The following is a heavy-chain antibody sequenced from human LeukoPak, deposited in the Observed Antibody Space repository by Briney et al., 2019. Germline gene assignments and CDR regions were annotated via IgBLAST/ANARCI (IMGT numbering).Heavy chain of an antibody. Sequence: NSGGPLRLSCAASGFTFSSYSMNWVRQAPGKGLEWVSSISSSSSYIYYADSVKGRFTIPRDNAKNSLYLQMNSLRAEDTAVYYCARGYCTNGVCYHFDYWGQGTLVTVSS. CDR1: GFTFSSYS. D-gene: IGHD2-8*01. CDR3: ARGYCTNGVCYHFDY. J-gene: IGHJ4*02. V-gene: IGHV3-21*01. CDR2: ISSSSSYI.